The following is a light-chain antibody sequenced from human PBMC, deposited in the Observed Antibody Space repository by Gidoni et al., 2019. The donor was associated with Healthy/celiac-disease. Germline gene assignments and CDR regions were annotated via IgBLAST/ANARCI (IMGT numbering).Light chain of an antibody. J-gene: IGKJ4*01. V-gene: IGKV4-1*01. CDR3: QQYYNTPLT. CDR1: QSVLYSSNNKNY. CDR2: WAS. Sequence: DIVMTQSPDSLAVSLGERATINCKSSQSVLYSSNNKNYLAWYLQKPGQSPKLLIYWASTRESGVPDRFIGSGSGTDFTLTISSLQAEDVAVYYCQQYYNTPLTFGGGTKVEIK.